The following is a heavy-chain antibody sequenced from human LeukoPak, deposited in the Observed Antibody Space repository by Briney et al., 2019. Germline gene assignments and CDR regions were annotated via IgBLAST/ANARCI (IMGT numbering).Heavy chain of an antibody. Sequence: SETLSLTCTVSGGSISSYYWSWIRQPPGKGLEWIGYIYYSGSTNYTPSLKSRVTISVGTSKNQFSLKLSSVTAADTAVYYCARADTVTTAYYFDYWGQGTLVTVSS. CDR3: ARADTVTTAYYFDY. CDR1: GGSISSYY. V-gene: IGHV4-59*01. J-gene: IGHJ4*02. D-gene: IGHD4-11*01. CDR2: IYYSGST.